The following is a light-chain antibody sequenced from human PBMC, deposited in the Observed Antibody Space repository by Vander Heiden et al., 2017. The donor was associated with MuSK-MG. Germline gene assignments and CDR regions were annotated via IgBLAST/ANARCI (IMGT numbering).Light chain of an antibody. J-gene: IGLJ2*01. V-gene: IGLV1-44*01. CDR1: SSNLGINK. CDR3: AAWDDRLKAGV. CDR2: RND. Sequence: QSVMTQPPSASGTPGQRVPISCSGSSSNLGINKGNWYQQLPGTAHRLLIYRNDQRPSGVPDRFSGSKSGTSASLAIRGLQSEDEAEYSCAAWDDRLKAGVFGGGNKLTGL.